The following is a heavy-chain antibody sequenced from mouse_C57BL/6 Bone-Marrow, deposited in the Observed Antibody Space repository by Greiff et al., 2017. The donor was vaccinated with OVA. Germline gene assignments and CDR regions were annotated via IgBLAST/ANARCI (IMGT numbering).Heavy chain of an antibody. Sequence: DVKLVESGGDLVKPGGSLKLSCAASGFTFSSYGMSWVRQTPDKRLEWVATISSGGSYTYYPDSVKGRFTISRDNAKNTLYLQMSSLKSDDTAMYYCARLRGYSLDYWGQGTTLTVSS. CDR1: GFTFSSYG. CDR3: ARLRGYSLDY. J-gene: IGHJ2*01. V-gene: IGHV5-6*02. CDR2: ISSGGSYT. D-gene: IGHD2-12*01.